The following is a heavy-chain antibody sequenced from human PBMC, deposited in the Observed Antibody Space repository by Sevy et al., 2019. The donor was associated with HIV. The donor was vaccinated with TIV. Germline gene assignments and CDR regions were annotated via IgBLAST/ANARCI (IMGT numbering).Heavy chain of an antibody. J-gene: IGHJ4*01. CDR3: AKDLAHTTTVTTD. Sequence: GGSLRLSCEASGFTFSTYAMSWVRQAPGDGLQWVSGISSSGGNTYYAESVKGRFTISRDNSKNTLYLQMNSLRAEDTAIYYCAKDLAHTTTVTTDWGHGTLVTVSS. CDR2: ISSSGGNT. V-gene: IGHV3-23*01. D-gene: IGHD4-17*01. CDR1: GFTFSTYA.